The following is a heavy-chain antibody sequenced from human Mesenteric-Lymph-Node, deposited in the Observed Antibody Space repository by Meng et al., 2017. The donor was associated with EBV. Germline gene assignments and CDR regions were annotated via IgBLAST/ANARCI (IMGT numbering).Heavy chain of an antibody. Sequence: VQLQQWGAGLLQPSETLSLTCAVYGGSFSGSFWSWIRQPPGKGLEWIGEINPSGGTNYSPSLKSRVTISLDTSKNQFSLKLSSVTAADTAVYYCARSTRGYSSSWFDYWSQGTLVTVSS. CDR3: ARSTRGYSSSWFDY. J-gene: IGHJ4*02. CDR2: INPSGGT. V-gene: IGHV4-34*02. D-gene: IGHD6-13*01. CDR1: GGSFSGSF.